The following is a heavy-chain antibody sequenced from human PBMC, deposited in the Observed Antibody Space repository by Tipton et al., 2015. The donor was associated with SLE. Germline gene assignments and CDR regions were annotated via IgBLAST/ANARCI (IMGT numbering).Heavy chain of an antibody. CDR1: GFTLSNSW. Sequence: SLRLSCAASGFTLSNSWMHWVRQAPGKGLVWVSRITTDGGSASYADSVKGRFTISSDNAKNTLYLQMNSLRVEDTAVSYCARENGGYTYGPAYWGQGTLVSVSS. J-gene: IGHJ4*02. CDR2: ITTDGGSA. D-gene: IGHD5-18*01. V-gene: IGHV3-74*01. CDR3: ARENGGYTYGPAY.